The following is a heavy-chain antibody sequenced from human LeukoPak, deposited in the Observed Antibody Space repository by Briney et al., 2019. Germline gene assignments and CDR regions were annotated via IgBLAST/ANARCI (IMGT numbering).Heavy chain of an antibody. CDR1: GGSISSYY. Sequence: PSETLSLTCTVSGGSISSYYWSWIRQPPGKGLEWIGYIYYSGSTNYNPSLKSLVTISVDTSKNQFSLKLSSVTAADTAVYYCARLLPGDYYYMDVWGKGTTVTVSS. CDR2: IYYSGST. J-gene: IGHJ6*03. D-gene: IGHD3-22*01. V-gene: IGHV4-59*01. CDR3: ARLLPGDYYYMDV.